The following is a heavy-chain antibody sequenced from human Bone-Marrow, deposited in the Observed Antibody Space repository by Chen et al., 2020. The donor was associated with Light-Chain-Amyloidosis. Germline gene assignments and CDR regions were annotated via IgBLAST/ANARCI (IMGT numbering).Heavy chain of an antibody. V-gene: IGHV5-51*01. J-gene: IGHJ4*02. CDR1: GYTFPNYW. Sequence: EVQLEQSGPEVKKPGESLKISCKGSGYTFPNYWIGWVRQMPGKGLEWMGVIYPDDTNASHSPSVWAQVTISADKPITTAYLQWRSLKASDTAMYYCARRRDGYNCDYWGQGTLVTVSS. D-gene: IGHD5-12*01. CDR3: ARRRDGYNCDY. CDR2: IYPDDTNA.